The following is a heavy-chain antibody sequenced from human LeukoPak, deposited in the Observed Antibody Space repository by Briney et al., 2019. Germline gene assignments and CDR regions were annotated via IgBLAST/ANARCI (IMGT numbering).Heavy chain of an antibody. Sequence: PGRSLRVSCAASGFTFSIYGMHWVRQAPGKGLERVAVISYDGNDKYYADSVKGRFTISRDNSKNTLYLQMNSLRSEDTAVYYCAKGCVSVVYLNYFDFWGQGTLVTVSS. CDR3: AKGCVSVVYLNYFDF. CDR1: GFTFSIYG. V-gene: IGHV3-30*18. J-gene: IGHJ4*02. CDR2: ISYDGNDK. D-gene: IGHD2-8*02.